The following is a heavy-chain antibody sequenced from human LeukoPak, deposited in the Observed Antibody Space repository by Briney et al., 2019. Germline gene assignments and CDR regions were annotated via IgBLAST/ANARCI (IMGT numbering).Heavy chain of an antibody. J-gene: IGHJ4*02. D-gene: IGHD3-22*01. CDR2: ISSSGSTM. CDR1: GLTVSSNC. CDR3: ARVVGGRYDSSVYFDY. Sequence: GGSLRLSCAASGLTVSSNCMNWVRQAPGKGLEWVSYISSSGSTMYYADSVKGRFTISRDNAKNSLYLQMNSLRAEDTAVYYCARVVGGRYDSSVYFDYWGQGTLVTVSS. V-gene: IGHV3-48*04.